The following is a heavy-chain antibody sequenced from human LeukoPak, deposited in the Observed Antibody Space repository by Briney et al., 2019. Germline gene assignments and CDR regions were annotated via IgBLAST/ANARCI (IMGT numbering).Heavy chain of an antibody. CDR2: MNPNSGTT. D-gene: IGHD3-22*01. J-gene: IGHJ6*01. CDR3: ARHNYYDIPPYYNYAVDV. CDR1: GYTLTSYD. V-gene: IGHV1-8*01. Sequence: ASVKVSCKASGYTLTSYDINWVRQATGQGLEWMGWMNPNSGTTGYAQKFQGRVTITRNTSIRPAYMELSSLRSEDTAVYYCARHNYYDIPPYYNYAVDVWGKGGAVGVSS.